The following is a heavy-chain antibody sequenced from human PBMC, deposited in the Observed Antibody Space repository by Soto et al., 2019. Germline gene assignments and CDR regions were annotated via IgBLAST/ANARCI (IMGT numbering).Heavy chain of an antibody. CDR2: IISIFGTV. J-gene: IGHJ6*02. D-gene: IGHD2-2*01. CDR3: ARHVPAAGYYYGMDV. CDR1: GGTFSSYA. Sequence: QVQLVQSGAEVKKPGSSVKVSCKASGGTFSSYAISWVRQAPGLGLEWMGGIISIFGTVNRAQKFQGRVTITADEPTRTAYKELSSLRSEDTAVYYCARHVPAAGYYYGMDVWGQGTTVTVSS. V-gene: IGHV1-69*12.